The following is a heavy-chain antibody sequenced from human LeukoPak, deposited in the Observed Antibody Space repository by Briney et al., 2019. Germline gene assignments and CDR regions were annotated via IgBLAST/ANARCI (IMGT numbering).Heavy chain of an antibody. Sequence: PGGSLRLSCAASGFTFSSYAMHWVRQAPGKGLEWVAVISYDGSDKYYADSVKGRFTISRDNSKNTLYLQMNSLRAEDTAVYYCARVRDTALAEAFDIWGQGTMVTVSS. V-gene: IGHV3-30-3*01. CDR1: GFTFSSYA. D-gene: IGHD5-18*01. CDR3: ARVRDTALAEAFDI. J-gene: IGHJ3*02. CDR2: ISYDGSDK.